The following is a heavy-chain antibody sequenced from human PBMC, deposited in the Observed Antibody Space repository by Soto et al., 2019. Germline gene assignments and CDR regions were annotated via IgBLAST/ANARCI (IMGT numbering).Heavy chain of an antibody. V-gene: IGHV1-69*01. CDR3: ARGWGYDSNDYYYAY. J-gene: IGHJ4*02. CDR2: ISPIFGTA. Sequence: QVQLVQSGAEVRKPGSSVKVSCKASGGTFSRHAISWVRQAPGQGLEWMGGISPIFGTASHAQKFQGRVTIIADESTSTVYMELSSLRSEDTAMYYCARGWGYDSNDYYYAYWGQGTLVIVSS. CDR1: GGTFSRHA. D-gene: IGHD3-22*01.